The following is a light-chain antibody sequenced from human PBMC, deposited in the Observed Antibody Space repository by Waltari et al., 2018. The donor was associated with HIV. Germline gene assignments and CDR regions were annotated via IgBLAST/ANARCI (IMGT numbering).Light chain of an antibody. CDR3: SSYTSSGPRYVL. CDR1: SGDVGGYNF. CDR2: NVS. Sequence: SALTQPASVSGSPGQSITISCSGTSGDVGGYNFVSWYQKHPGKAPKRIIYNVSSRPSGVSIRFSGSRSANTSSLTISGLQVEDVADYFCSSYTSSGPRYVLFGGGTRLTVL. V-gene: IGLV2-14*03. J-gene: IGLJ2*01.